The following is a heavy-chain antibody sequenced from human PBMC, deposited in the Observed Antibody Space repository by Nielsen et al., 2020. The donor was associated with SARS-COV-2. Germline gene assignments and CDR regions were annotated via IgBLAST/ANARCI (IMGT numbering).Heavy chain of an antibody. Sequence: SLKISCAASGFTFDDYAMHWVRQAPGKGLEWVSGISWNSGSIGYADSVKGRFTISRDNAKNSLYLQMNSLRAEDTALYYCATLASVGANYYYYGMDVWGQGTTVTVSS. CDR2: ISWNSGSI. J-gene: IGHJ6*02. D-gene: IGHD1-26*01. V-gene: IGHV3-9*01. CDR3: ATLASVGANYYYYGMDV. CDR1: GFTFDDYA.